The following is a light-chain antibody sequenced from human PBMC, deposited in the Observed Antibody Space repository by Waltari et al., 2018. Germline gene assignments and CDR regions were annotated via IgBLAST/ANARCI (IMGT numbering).Light chain of an antibody. CDR3: QHHFRLPAT. V-gene: IGKV3-20*01. Sequence: IMLTQSQGTLSLSPGERATLSCRASQSISRYLAWYQQKPGQGPRLLIYGASTRATGIPDRLSGIGSGTDFSLTIIGLEPEDSAVYYCQHHFRLPATFGQGTKVEIK. CDR2: GAS. J-gene: IGKJ1*01. CDR1: QSISRY.